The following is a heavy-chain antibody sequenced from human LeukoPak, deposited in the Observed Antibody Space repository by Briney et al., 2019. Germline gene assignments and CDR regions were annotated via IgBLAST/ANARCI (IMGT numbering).Heavy chain of an antibody. V-gene: IGHV3-7*03. D-gene: IGHD6-6*01. J-gene: IGHJ4*02. CDR3: ARLTQLARGRY. CDR2: IKQDGSEK. CDR1: GFTFSSYG. Sequence: PGGSLRLSCEASGFTFSSYGMSWVRQAPGKGLEWVANIKQDGSEKYYVDSVKGRFTVSRDNAENSLYLQMSSLRAEDTAVYYCARLTQLARGRYWGQGTLVTVSS.